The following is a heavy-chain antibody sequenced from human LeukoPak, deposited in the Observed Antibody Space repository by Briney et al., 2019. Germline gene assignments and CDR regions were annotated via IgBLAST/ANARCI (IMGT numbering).Heavy chain of an antibody. J-gene: IGHJ4*02. D-gene: IGHD3-22*01. V-gene: IGHV4-4*02. Sequence: PSETLSLTCAVSGASISSPNWWNWVRQSPGKELEWVGEISHSGNINYNPSLKSRVTISVDKSKNQFSLKLSSVTAADTAVYYCASWPFYYGKSGYDYWGQGTLVTVSS. CDR2: ISHSGNI. CDR1: GASISSPNW. CDR3: ASWPFYYGKSGYDY.